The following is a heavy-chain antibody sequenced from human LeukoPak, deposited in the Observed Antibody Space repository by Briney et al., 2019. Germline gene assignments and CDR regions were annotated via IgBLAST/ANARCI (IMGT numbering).Heavy chain of an antibody. CDR2: IYYSGST. Sequence: SETLSLTCTVSSGSIRSSSYYWGWIRQPPGKGLEWIGSIYYSGSTYYNPSLKSRVTISVDTSKNQFSLKLSSVTAADTAVYYCARNGDTMVRGASYYFDYWGQGTLVTVSS. CDR3: ARNGDTMVRGASYYFDY. D-gene: IGHD3-10*01. V-gene: IGHV4-39*07. CDR1: SGSIRSSSYY. J-gene: IGHJ4*02.